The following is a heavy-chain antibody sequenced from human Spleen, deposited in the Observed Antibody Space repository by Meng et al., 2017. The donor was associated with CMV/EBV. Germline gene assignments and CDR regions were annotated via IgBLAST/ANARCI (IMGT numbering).Heavy chain of an antibody. D-gene: IGHD2-2*01. CDR2: ISGSGGST. CDR1: FAFSSYA. CDR3: ADPPSLVVPDATLVP. J-gene: IGHJ5*02. Sequence: FAFSSYAMSWVRQAPGKGLEWVSAISGSGGSTYYADSVKGRFTISRDNSKNTLYLQMNSLRAEDTAVYYCADPPSLVVPDATLVPWGQGTLVTVSS. V-gene: IGHV3-23*01.